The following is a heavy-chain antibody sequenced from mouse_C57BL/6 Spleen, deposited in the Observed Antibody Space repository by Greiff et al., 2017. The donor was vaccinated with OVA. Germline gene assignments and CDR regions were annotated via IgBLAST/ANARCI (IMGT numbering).Heavy chain of an antibody. Sequence: QVHVKQPGAELVKPGASVKLSCKASGYTFTSYWMQWVKQRPGQGLEWIGEIDPSDSYTNYNQKFKGKATLTVDTSSSTAYMQLSSLTSEDSAVYDCARRGYYVNYYAMDYWGQGTSVTVSS. D-gene: IGHD2-3*01. J-gene: IGHJ4*01. CDR3: ARRGYYVNYYAMDY. V-gene: IGHV1-50*01. CDR1: GYTFTSYW. CDR2: IDPSDSYT.